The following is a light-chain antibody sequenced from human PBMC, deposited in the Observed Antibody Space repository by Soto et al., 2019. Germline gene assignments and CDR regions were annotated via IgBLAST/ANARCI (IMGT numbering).Light chain of an antibody. CDR2: AAS. CDR3: QQSYSTPLT. J-gene: IGKJ4*01. V-gene: IGKV1-39*01. CDR1: KSITSN. Sequence: DIQMTQSPSSLSPSVEDKSPILCRPSKSITSNLNWYQQKPGKAPKLLIYAASSLQSGVPSRFSGSGSGTDFTLTISSLQPEDFATYYCQQSYSTPLTFGGGTKVEIK.